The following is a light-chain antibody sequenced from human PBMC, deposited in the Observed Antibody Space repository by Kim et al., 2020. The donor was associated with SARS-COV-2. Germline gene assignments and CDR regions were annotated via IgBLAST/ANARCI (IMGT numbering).Light chain of an antibody. V-gene: IGKV3-20*01. CDR3: QQYGRSPYT. J-gene: IGKJ2*01. CDR2: GAS. CDR1: QSVSSND. Sequence: IVLTQSPGTLSLSPGERATLSCRASQSVSSNDFAWYQQKPGRAPSLLIYGASSRATGIPDRFSGSGSGTDFTLTISRLEPEDFAVYYCQQYGRSPYTFGQGTKLEI.